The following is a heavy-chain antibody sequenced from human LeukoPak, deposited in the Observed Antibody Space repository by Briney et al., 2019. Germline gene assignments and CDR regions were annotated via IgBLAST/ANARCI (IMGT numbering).Heavy chain of an antibody. V-gene: IGHV3-30*18. Sequence: GGSLRLSCAASGFTFGSYGMHWVRQAPGKGLEWVAVISYDGSNKYYADSVKGRFTISRDNSKNTLYLQMNSLRAEDTAVYYCAKVLRFLEWAYYGMDVWGQGTTVTVSS. D-gene: IGHD3-3*01. CDR1: GFTFGSYG. CDR3: AKVLRFLEWAYYGMDV. J-gene: IGHJ6*02. CDR2: ISYDGSNK.